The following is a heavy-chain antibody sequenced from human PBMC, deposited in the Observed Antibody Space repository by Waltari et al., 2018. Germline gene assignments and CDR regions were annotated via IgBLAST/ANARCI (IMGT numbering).Heavy chain of an antibody. CDR3: AKGASGWPSGYFEY. CDR2: IYSGGST. V-gene: IGHV3-23*03. J-gene: IGHJ4*02. Sequence: EVQLLESGGGLVQPGGSLRLSCAASGFTFSSYAMSWVRQAPGKGLEWVSVIYSGGSTYYADSVKGRFTISRDNSKKTLFLQMNSLRVDDTAVYYCAKGASGWPSGYFEYWGQGTLVTVSS. D-gene: IGHD6-19*01. CDR1: GFTFSSYA.